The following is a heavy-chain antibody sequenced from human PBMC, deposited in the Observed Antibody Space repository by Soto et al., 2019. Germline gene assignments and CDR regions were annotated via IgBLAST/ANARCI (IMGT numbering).Heavy chain of an antibody. Sequence: GASVKVSCKTFGFTFTNYVLFWVRQAPGQRLEWVGWIHAGNGNTESSEKFQGRVTLTTDTSASTAYMELSSLRSEDTALYYCARDVFYHFRTDSPSHFFDFWGQGSLVTVSS. CDR1: GFTFTNYV. J-gene: IGHJ4*02. V-gene: IGHV1-3*01. CDR2: IHAGNGNT. D-gene: IGHD3-3*01. CDR3: ARDVFYHFRTDSPSHFFDF.